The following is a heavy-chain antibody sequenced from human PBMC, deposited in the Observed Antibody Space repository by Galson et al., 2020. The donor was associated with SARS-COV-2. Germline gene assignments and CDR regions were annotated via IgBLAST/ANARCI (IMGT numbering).Heavy chain of an antibody. CDR3: GTYCSSTSCHSLLDAFDI. J-gene: IGHJ3*02. CDR1: GYSITSYW. D-gene: IGHD2-2*01. CDR2: IYPGASDT. Sequence: GESLKISCKGSGYSITSYWIGWVRQIPGKGLEWMGIIYPGASDTRYSPSFQGQVTISADNSISPAYLQWSSLKASDTAMYYCGTYCSSTSCHSLLDAFDIWGQGTMVTVSS. V-gene: IGHV5-51*01.